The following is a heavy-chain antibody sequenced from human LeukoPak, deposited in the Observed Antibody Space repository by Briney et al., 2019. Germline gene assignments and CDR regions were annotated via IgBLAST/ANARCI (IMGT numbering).Heavy chain of an antibody. J-gene: IGHJ4*02. CDR1: GFTVSSNY. CDR2: IYSGGST. Sequence: GGFLRLSCAASGFTVSSNYMSWVRQAPGKGLEWVSVIYSGGSTYYADSVKGRFTISRDNSKNTLYLQMNSLRAEDTAVYYCARSERYFDWLSFDYWGQGTLVTVSS. CDR3: ARSERYFDWLSFDY. V-gene: IGHV3-53*01. D-gene: IGHD3-9*01.